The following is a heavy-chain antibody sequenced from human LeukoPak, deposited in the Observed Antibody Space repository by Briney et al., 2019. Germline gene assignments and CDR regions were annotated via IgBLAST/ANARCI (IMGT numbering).Heavy chain of an antibody. J-gene: IGHJ6*03. CDR3: ARRGAYGLLTGYYMDV. CDR1: AGSITSYY. Sequence: KSSETLSLTCTVSAGSITSYYWTWIRQPAGKELEWIGRIFADGSTNYNPSLKNRGTMSVDTSKNQFSLKLNSVTAADTAVYYCARRGAYGLLTGYYMDVWGKGTPVTVSS. CDR2: IFADGST. V-gene: IGHV4-4*07. D-gene: IGHD3-9*01.